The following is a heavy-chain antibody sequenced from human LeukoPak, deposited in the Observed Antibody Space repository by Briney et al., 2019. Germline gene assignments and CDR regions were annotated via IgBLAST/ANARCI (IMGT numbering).Heavy chain of an antibody. J-gene: IGHJ4*02. Sequence: SGTLSLTCTVSGGSISSYYWSWIRQPPGKGLEWIGYIYYSGSTNYNPSLKSRVTISVDTSKNQFSLKLSSVTAADTAVYYCARRAPYSYEWSTLDYWGQGTLVTVSS. CDR3: ARRAPYSYEWSTLDY. CDR1: GGSISSYY. V-gene: IGHV4-59*08. D-gene: IGHD5-18*01. CDR2: IYYSGST.